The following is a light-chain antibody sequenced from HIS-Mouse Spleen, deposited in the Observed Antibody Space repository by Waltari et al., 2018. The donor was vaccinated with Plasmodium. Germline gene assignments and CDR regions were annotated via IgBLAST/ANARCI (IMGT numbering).Light chain of an antibody. CDR3: QAWDSSTVV. CDR1: KLGDKY. Sequence: SYELTQPPSVSVSPGQTASITCSGDKLGDKYACWYQQTPGQSPVLVLYQDSKRPSGLPERFSGSNSGNTATLTVSGTQAMDEADYYCQAWDSSTVVVGGGTKLTVL. CDR2: QDS. J-gene: IGLJ2*01. V-gene: IGLV3-1*01.